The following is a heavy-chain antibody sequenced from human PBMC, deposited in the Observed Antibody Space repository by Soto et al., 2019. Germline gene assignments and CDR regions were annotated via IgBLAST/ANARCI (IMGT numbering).Heavy chain of an antibody. V-gene: IGHV3-30-3*01. D-gene: IGHD1-26*01. CDR2: TSHDGSNN. J-gene: IGHJ6*02. Sequence: GGSLRLSCAASGFTLSCYSMHWVRQAPGKGLEWVAVTSHDGSNNYYADSVKGRFTISRDNSKNTLYLQMDGLRPEDTAVYFCVRDTNLVATTDYSSYGLDVWGQGTTVTVSS. CDR3: VRDTNLVATTDYSSYGLDV. CDR1: GFTLSCYS.